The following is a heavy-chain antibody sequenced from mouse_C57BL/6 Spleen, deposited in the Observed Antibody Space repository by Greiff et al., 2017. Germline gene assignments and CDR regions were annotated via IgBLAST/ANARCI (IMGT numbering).Heavy chain of an antibody. J-gene: IGHJ2*01. CDR1: GYTFTSYW. CDR2: IYPGSGST. V-gene: IGHV1-55*01. CDR3: AREGVDSSYFDD. D-gene: IGHD3-2*01. Sequence: QVQLQQPGAELVKPGASVKMSCKASGYTFTSYWITWVKQRPGQGLEWIGDIYPGSGSTNYNEKFKSKATLTVDTSSSTAYMQLSSLTSEDSAVYYCAREGVDSSYFDDWGKGTTLTVAS.